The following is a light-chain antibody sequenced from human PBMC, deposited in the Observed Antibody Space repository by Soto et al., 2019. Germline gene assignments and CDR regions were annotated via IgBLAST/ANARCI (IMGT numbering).Light chain of an antibody. Sequence: EIVLTQSPGTLSLSPGERATLSCRASQTISDTFLAWYQQKPGQAPRLLIYGASSRATDIPDRFSGTGSGTDFTLTIDRLEPEDFAVYYCQQFGVSPTFGGGTKVE. CDR3: QQFGVSPT. J-gene: IGKJ4*01. CDR1: QTISDTF. CDR2: GAS. V-gene: IGKV3-20*01.